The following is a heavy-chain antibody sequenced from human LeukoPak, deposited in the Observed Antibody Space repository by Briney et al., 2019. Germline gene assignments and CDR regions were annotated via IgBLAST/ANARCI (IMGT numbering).Heavy chain of an antibody. V-gene: IGHV3-9*01. CDR3: ARDGYSSTGGDYYYYYYMDV. D-gene: IGHD6-13*01. CDR1: GFTFDDYA. CDR2: IRWDSGTI. Sequence: PRGSLRLSCAASGFTFDDYAMHWVRQAPGKGREWVSGIRWDSGTIGYADSVKGRFTISRDNAKNTLYLQMNSLRAEDTAVYYCARDGYSSTGGDYYYYYYMDVWGKGTMVTISS. J-gene: IGHJ6*03.